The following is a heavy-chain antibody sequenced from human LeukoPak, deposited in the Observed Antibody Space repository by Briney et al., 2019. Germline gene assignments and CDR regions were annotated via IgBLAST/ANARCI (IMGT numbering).Heavy chain of an antibody. CDR2: INHSGST. D-gene: IGHD3-10*01. J-gene: IGHJ4*02. CDR3: AXXXXXXXRGVTMRVWYFDY. CDR1: GGSFSGYY. Sequence: SETLSLTCAVYGGSFSGYYWSWIRQPPGKGLEWIGEINHSGSTNYNPSLKSRVTISVDTSKNQFSLKLSSVTAADTALYYCAXXXXXXXRGVTMRVWYFDYWGQGTLVTVSS. V-gene: IGHV4-34*01.